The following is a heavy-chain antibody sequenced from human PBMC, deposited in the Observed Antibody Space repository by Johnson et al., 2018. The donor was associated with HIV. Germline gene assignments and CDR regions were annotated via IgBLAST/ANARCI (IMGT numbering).Heavy chain of an antibody. CDR2: IKQDGSEK. CDR3: ARVGDRVIWFGGLDAFDI. V-gene: IGHV3-7*01. J-gene: IGHJ3*02. D-gene: IGHD3-10*01. CDR1: GFTFSRYW. Sequence: VQLVESGGRMVQPGGSLGLSCAVSGFTFSRYWMSWVRQAPGKGLEWVANIKQDGSEKNYVDSVKGRFTISRDNAENSLYLQMNSLRAEDTAVYYCARVGDRVIWFGGLDAFDIWGQGTMVTVSS.